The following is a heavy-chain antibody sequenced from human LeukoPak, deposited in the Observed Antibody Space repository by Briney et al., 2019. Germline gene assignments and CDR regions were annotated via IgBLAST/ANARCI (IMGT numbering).Heavy chain of an antibody. D-gene: IGHD3-3*01. CDR3: ARVEFWNGYYPLYYMDV. Sequence: GASVKVSCEASGGTFSSYAISWVRQSPGQGLEWMRGVIPIFGTANYAQKFQGRVTITTDESTSTAYMELSSLRSEDTAVYYCARVEFWNGYYPLYYMDVWGKGTTVTVSS. CDR2: VIPIFGTA. J-gene: IGHJ6*03. CDR1: GGTFSSYA. V-gene: IGHV1-69*05.